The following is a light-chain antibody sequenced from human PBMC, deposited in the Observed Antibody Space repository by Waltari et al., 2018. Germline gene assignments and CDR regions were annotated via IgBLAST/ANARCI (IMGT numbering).Light chain of an antibody. Sequence: DFQLTQYPSSLSASVGDRVTITCRASQYISTYLNWYQQKPGKGPKLLIYAASTLQSGVPSIFSGSGSGTDFTFTISSLQLEDFATYYCQQSYDTPRTFGQGTKVEVK. V-gene: IGKV1-39*01. CDR2: AAS. CDR1: QYISTY. J-gene: IGKJ1*01. CDR3: QQSYDTPRT.